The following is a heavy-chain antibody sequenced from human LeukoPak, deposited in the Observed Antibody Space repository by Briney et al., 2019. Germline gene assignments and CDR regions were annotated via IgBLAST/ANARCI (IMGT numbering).Heavy chain of an antibody. J-gene: IGHJ4*02. V-gene: IGHV3-74*01. CDR2: ISNDGSTT. CDR3: AKSGRYCSGGSCYQEASLDY. D-gene: IGHD2-15*01. Sequence: PGGSLRLSCVASGFTFSGYSLSWVRRAPGKGLVWVSRISNDGSTTHYADSVKGRFTISRDNSRNTLYLQMNTLRAEDTAIYYCAKSGRYCSGGSCYQEASLDYWGQGTLVTVSS. CDR1: GFTFSGYS.